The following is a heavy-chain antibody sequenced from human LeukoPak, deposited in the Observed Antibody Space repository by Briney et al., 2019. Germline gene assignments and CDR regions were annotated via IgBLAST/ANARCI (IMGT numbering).Heavy chain of an antibody. J-gene: IGHJ5*02. CDR1: GFTLSSYD. D-gene: IGHD6-19*01. CDR3: ARAVAGTHWFDP. CDR2: IDIPGNT. V-gene: IGHV3-13*01. Sequence: PGGSLRLSCAASGFTLSSYDMHWVRQGTGKGLEWVSGIDIPGNTYYPDSVKGRFTMSRESAKNSLYLQMNSLRAGDTAVYYCARAVAGTHWFDPWGQGTLVTVSS.